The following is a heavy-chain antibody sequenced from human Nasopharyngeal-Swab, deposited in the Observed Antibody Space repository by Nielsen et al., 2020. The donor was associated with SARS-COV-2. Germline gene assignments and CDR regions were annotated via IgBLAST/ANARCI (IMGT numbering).Heavy chain of an antibody. Sequence: SVNVSCKASVGTFSSYASSWVRQAPGQGLEWMGVIIPIFGTENYAQKFQGRVTITADESTSTAYMERSSLRSEDTAVYYCAREEREVWSGFFLAASMDVWGQGATVTVSS. J-gene: IGHJ6*02. CDR3: AREEREVWSGFFLAASMDV. V-gene: IGHV1-69*13. CDR2: IIPIFGTE. D-gene: IGHD3-3*01. CDR1: VGTFSSYA.